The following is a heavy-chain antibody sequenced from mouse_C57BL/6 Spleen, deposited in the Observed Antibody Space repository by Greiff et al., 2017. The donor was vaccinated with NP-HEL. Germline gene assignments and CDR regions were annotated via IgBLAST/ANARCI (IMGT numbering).Heavy chain of an antibody. V-gene: IGHV5-4*01. CDR1: GFTFSSYA. Sequence: EVQVVESGGGLVKPGGSLKLSCAASGFTFSSYAMSWVRQTPEKRLEWVATISDGGSYTYYPDNVKGRFTISRDNAKNNLYLQMSHLKSEDTAMYYCARGLIPYYAMDYWGQGTSVTVSS. CDR2: ISDGGSYT. J-gene: IGHJ4*01. CDR3: ARGLIPYYAMDY. D-gene: IGHD1-2*01.